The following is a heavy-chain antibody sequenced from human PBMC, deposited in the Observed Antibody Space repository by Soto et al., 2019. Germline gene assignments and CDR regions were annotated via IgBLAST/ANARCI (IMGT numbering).Heavy chain of an antibody. J-gene: IGHJ4*02. CDR3: ARHGNPFFGVVIISTTPEYYFDY. D-gene: IGHD3-3*01. Sequence: GESLKISCKGSGYSFTSYWIGWVRQMPGKGLEWMGIIYPGDSDTRYSPSFQGQVTISADKSISTAYLQWSSLKASDTAMYYCARHGNPFFGVVIISTTPEYYFDYWGQGTLVTVSS. V-gene: IGHV5-51*01. CDR1: GYSFTSYW. CDR2: IYPGDSDT.